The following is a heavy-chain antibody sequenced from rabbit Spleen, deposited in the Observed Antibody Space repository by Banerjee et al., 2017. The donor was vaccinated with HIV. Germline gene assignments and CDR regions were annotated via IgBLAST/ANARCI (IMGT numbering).Heavy chain of an antibody. V-gene: IGHV1S45*01. CDR1: GIDFSSSYW. CDR3: ARDSASSFSSYGMDL. CDR2: IYNGDGSA. Sequence: EQLVESGGGLVQPEGSLTLTCKASGIDFSSSYWICWVRQAPGKGLEWIGCIYNGDGSAYYASWAKGRFTTSKTSSTTVTLQMTSLTAADTATYFCARDSASSFSSYGMDLWGPGTLVTVS. J-gene: IGHJ6*01. D-gene: IGHD8-1*01.